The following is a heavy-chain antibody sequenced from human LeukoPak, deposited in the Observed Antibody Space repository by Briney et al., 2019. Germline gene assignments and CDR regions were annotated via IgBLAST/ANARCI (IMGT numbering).Heavy chain of an antibody. Sequence: GASVKVSCKASGYTFTSYGISWVRQAPGQGLEWMGWISAYNGNTNYAQKLQGRVTMTTDTSTSTAYMELRSLRAEDTALYYCAKDTGITGTMGAAFDIWGQGTMVTVSS. CDR1: GYTFTSYG. CDR2: ISAYNGNT. D-gene: IGHD1-20*01. J-gene: IGHJ3*02. V-gene: IGHV1-18*01. CDR3: AKDTGITGTMGAAFDI.